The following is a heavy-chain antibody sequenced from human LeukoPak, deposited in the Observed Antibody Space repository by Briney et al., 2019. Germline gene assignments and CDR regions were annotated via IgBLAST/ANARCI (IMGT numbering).Heavy chain of an antibody. D-gene: IGHD6-6*01. Sequence: ASVKVSCKASGGTFSSYAISWVRQAPGQGLEWMGRIIPIFGTANYTQKFQGRVTITTDESTSTAYMELSRLRSEDTAVYYCASLGYSSSVDYWGQGTLVTVSS. V-gene: IGHV1-69*05. CDR1: GGTFSSYA. J-gene: IGHJ4*02. CDR2: IIPIFGTA. CDR3: ASLGYSSSVDY.